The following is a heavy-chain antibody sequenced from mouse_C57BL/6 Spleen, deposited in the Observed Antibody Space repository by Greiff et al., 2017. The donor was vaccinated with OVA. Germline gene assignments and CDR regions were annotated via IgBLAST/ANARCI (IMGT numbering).Heavy chain of an antibody. Sequence: VQLQESGAELVKPGASVKLSCKASGYTFTSYWMHWVKQRPGQGLEWIGMIHPNSGSTNYNEKFKSKATLTVDKSSSTAYMQLSSLTSEDSAVYYCARAYSNYIDYWGQGTTLTVSS. CDR1: GYTFTSYW. CDR3: ARAYSNYIDY. D-gene: IGHD2-5*01. V-gene: IGHV1-64*01. J-gene: IGHJ2*01. CDR2: IHPNSGST.